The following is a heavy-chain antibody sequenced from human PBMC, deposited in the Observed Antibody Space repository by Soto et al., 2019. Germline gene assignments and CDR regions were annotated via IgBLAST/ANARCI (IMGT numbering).Heavy chain of an antibody. J-gene: IGHJ3*01. D-gene: IGHD3-10*01. CDR2: IYSGGAT. Sequence: WETLRLSCAASGCSISDNYKNWVRQPPRTGLEWVSIIYSGGATKYADSVRGRFTISRDNAKNTVYLQINSLIAEDTAVYYCAXERSLRFGEFPPNTFDVWGQGTMVTVSS. CDR1: GCSISDNY. CDR3: AXERSLRFGEFPPNTFDV. V-gene: IGHV3-53*01.